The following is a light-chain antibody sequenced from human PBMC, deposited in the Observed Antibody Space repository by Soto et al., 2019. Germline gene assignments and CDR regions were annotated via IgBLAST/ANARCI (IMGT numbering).Light chain of an antibody. J-gene: IGKJ1*01. Sequence: EIVLTQSPATLSVSPGERVTLSDRASQSVDINLAWYQQKPGQAPRLVIYGASTRATDMPGTFSGSGSGTEFTLTISSLQSEDFGVYYCQQYKNWPRTFGQGTKVDIK. CDR3: QQYKNWPRT. CDR1: QSVDIN. V-gene: IGKV3-15*01. CDR2: GAS.